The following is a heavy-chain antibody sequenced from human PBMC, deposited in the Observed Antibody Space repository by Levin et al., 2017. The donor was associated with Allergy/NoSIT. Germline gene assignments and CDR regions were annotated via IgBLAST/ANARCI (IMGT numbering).Heavy chain of an antibody. V-gene: IGHV4-30-2*01. Sequence: SETLSLTCAVSGGSISSGGYSWSWIRQPPGKGLEWIGYIYHSGSTYYNPSLKSRVTISVDRSKNQFSLKLSSVTAADTAVYDCARESRGSSSGFDYWGQGTLVTVSS. CDR2: IYHSGST. CDR3: ARESRGSSSGFDY. D-gene: IGHD6-6*01. J-gene: IGHJ4*02. CDR1: GGSISSGGYS.